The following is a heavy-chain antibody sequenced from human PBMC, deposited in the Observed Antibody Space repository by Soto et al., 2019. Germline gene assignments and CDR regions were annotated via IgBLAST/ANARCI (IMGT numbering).Heavy chain of an antibody. Sequence: PGGSLRLSCTASAFTFNTYSMNWVRLAPGKGLEWVSAISGSGGSTYYADSVKGRFTISRDNSKNTLYLQMNSLRAEDTAVYYCANFDPWGQGTLVTVSS. J-gene: IGHJ5*02. CDR2: ISGSGGST. CDR3: ANFDP. CDR1: AFTFNTYS. V-gene: IGHV3-23*01.